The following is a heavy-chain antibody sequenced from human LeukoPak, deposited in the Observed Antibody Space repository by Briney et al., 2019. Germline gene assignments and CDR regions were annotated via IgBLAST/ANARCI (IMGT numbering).Heavy chain of an antibody. CDR3: AARYSYGYFDY. CDR2: ISGSGGST. D-gene: IGHD5-18*01. CDR1: GFTLSSYG. V-gene: IGHV3-23*01. J-gene: IGHJ4*02. Sequence: GGSLRLSCAASGFTLSSYGMSWVRQAPGKGLEWVSAISGSGGSTYYADSVKGRFTISRDNSKNTLYLQMNSLRAEDTAVYYCAARYSYGYFDYWGQGTLVTVSS.